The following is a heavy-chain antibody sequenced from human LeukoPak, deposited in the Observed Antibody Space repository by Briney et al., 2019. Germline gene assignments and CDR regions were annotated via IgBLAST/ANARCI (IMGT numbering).Heavy chain of an antibody. V-gene: IGHV3-48*03. D-gene: IGHD5-12*01. Sequence: GGSLRLSCAASGFTFSSYEMNWVRQAPGKGLEWVSYISSSGSTIHYADSVKGRFTISRDNAKNSLYLQMNSLRAEDTAVYYCARDYSGWSLDPWGQGTLVTVSS. CDR1: GFTFSSYE. CDR3: ARDYSGWSLDP. J-gene: IGHJ5*02. CDR2: ISSSGSTI.